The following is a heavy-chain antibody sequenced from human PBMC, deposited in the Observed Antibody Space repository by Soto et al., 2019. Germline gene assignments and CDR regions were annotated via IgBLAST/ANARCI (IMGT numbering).Heavy chain of an antibody. D-gene: IGHD3-22*01. V-gene: IGHV1-69*01. CDR3: ARDLGTTIAGPPRRETYGWLDP. CDR2: IIPIMGPA. CDR1: GGTFTYYG. Sequence: QVQLGQSGAEVKRPGSSVKLSCKASGGTFTYYGISWVRQAPGQGLEWMGGIIPIMGPATYAQKFQGRLTITADQSTSTAYMELSSIGSEDTALYYCARDLGTTIAGPPRRETYGWLDPWGPGTLVTVSS. J-gene: IGHJ5*02.